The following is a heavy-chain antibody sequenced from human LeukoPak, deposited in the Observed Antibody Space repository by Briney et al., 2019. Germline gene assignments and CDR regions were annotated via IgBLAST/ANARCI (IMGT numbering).Heavy chain of an antibody. CDR3: AKDRSCTNDICHGDFDY. Sequence: GGSLRLSCAASGFTFSSYAVSWVRQAPGKGLEWVSTISGSGGSTYSADSVKGRFTISRDNSKNTLYLQMNSLRAEDTALYYCAKDRSCTNDICHGDFDYWGQGTLVTVSS. D-gene: IGHD2-8*01. CDR1: GFTFSSYA. J-gene: IGHJ4*02. V-gene: IGHV3-23*01. CDR2: ISGSGGST.